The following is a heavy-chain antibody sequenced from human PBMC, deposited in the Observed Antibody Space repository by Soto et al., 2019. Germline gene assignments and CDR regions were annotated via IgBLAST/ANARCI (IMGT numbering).Heavy chain of an antibody. J-gene: IGHJ3*02. CDR3: ARQVTVVVTRDAFDI. Sequence: GESLKISCKGSGYSFTSYWIGWVRQMPGKGLEWMGIIYPGDPDTRYSPSFQGQVTISADKSISTAYLQWSSLKASDTAMYYCARQVTVVVTRDAFDIWGQGTMVTV. CDR2: IYPGDPDT. D-gene: IGHD3-22*01. CDR1: GYSFTSYW. V-gene: IGHV5-51*01.